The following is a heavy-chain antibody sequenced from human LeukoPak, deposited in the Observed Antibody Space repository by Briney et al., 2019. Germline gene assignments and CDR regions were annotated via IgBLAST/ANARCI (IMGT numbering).Heavy chain of an antibody. CDR3: AKGPQLYSGYHPGY. D-gene: IGHD3-22*01. V-gene: IGHV3-23*01. CDR1: GFTFSSAA. Sequence: PGGSLRLSCVASGFTFSSAAMTWVRQAPGKGLEWISTVTGSDDQKYYSKSVRGRFTISRDSSTNTVHLQMNSLRVDDTAIYYCAKGPQLYSGYHPGYWGQGTLVTVSS. CDR2: VTGSDDQK. J-gene: IGHJ4*02.